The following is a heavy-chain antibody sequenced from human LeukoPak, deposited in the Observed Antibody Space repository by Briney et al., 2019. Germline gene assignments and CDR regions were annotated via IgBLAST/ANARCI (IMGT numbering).Heavy chain of an antibody. V-gene: IGHV3-33*01. CDR1: GFTFSSYG. CDR3: ARDRLEGSGSYSTNWFDP. CDR2: IWYDGSNK. Sequence: GGSLRLSCAASGFTFSSYGMHWVRQAPGKGLEWVAVIWYDGSNKYYADSVKSRFTISRDNSKNTLYLQMNSLRAEDTAVYYCARDRLEGSGSYSTNWFDPWGQGTLVTVSS. D-gene: IGHD3-10*01. J-gene: IGHJ5*02.